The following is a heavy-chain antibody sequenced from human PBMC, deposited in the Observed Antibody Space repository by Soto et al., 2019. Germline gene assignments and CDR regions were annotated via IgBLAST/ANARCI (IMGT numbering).Heavy chain of an antibody. Sequence: SVKVSCKASGGTFYSYAISWVRQALGQGLEWMGKIIPLFTTANYAQKFQGRVTITADESTSTAYMELSSLRSEDTAVYYFVSDYYDSNDYYYCYWGQGTLVTVSS. J-gene: IGHJ4*02. CDR3: VSDYYDSNDYYYCY. CDR2: IIPLFTTA. D-gene: IGHD3-22*01. V-gene: IGHV1-69*13. CDR1: GGTFYSYA.